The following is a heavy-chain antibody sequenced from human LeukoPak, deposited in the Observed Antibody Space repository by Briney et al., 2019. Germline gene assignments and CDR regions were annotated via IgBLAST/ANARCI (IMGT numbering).Heavy chain of an antibody. D-gene: IGHD3-10*01. CDR3: ARSYYGSGSYYWDY. V-gene: IGHV4-61*02. CDR1: GDSISSGDYY. J-gene: IGHJ4*02. CDR2: ISSSGST. Sequence: SETLSLTCTVSGDSISSGDYYWSWIRQPAGKGLEWIGRISSSGSTNYNPSLKSRVTISVDTSKNQFSLKLSSVTAADTAVYFCARSYYGSGSYYWDYWGQGTLVTVSS.